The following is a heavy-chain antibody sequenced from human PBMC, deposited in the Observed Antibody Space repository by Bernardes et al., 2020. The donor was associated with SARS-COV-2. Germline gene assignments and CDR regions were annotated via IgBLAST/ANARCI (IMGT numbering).Heavy chain of an antibody. D-gene: IGHD7-27*01. Sequence: SETLSLTCTVSGGSISSSSYYWGWIRLPPGKGLEWIGSIYYSGTTYYNPSLKSRVTISVDTSKHQFSLKLSSVTAADTAVYYCARWDLTGTLGFDFWGQGTLVTVSS. J-gene: IGHJ4*02. CDR2: IYYSGTT. V-gene: IGHV4-39*01. CDR1: GGSISSSSYY. CDR3: ARWDLTGTLGFDF.